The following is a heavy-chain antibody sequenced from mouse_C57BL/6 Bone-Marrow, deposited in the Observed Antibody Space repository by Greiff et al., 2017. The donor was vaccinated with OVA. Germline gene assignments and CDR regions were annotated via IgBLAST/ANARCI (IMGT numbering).Heavy chain of an antibody. Sequence: QVQLKESGAELARPGASVKLSCKASGYTFTSYGISWVKQRTGQGLEWIGEIYPRSGNTYYNEKFKGKATLTADKSSSTAYMELRSLTSEDSAVYFCARYDGYYGWFAYWGQGTLVTVSA. J-gene: IGHJ3*01. CDR1: GYTFTSYG. V-gene: IGHV1-81*01. D-gene: IGHD2-3*01. CDR2: IYPRSGNT. CDR3: ARYDGYYGWFAY.